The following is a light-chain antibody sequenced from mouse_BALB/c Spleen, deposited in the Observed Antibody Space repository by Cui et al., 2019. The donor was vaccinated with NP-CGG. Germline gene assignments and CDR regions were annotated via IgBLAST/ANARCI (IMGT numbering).Light chain of an antibody. V-gene: IGLV1*01. CDR2: GTN. J-gene: IGLJ1*01. Sequence: QAVVTQESALTTSPGETVTPTCRSSTGAVTTSHYANWVQEKPDHLFTGLIGGTNNRAPGVPARFSGSLIGDKAALTITGAQTEDEAIYFCALWYSNHWVFGGGTKLTV. CDR1: TGAVTTSHY. CDR3: ALWYSNHWV.